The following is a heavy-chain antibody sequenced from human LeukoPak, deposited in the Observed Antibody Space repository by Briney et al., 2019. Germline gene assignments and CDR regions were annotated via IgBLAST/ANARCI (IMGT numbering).Heavy chain of an antibody. CDR3: AREGGRYYGMDV. V-gene: IGHV3-23*01. CDR2: ISGSGGST. Sequence: PGGSLRLSCAASGFTFSSYAMSWVRQAPGKGLEWVSAISGSGGSTYYADSVKGRFTISRDNAKNSLYLQMNSLRAEDTAVYYCAREGGRYYGMDVWGQGTTVTVSS. CDR1: GFTFSSYA. J-gene: IGHJ6*02.